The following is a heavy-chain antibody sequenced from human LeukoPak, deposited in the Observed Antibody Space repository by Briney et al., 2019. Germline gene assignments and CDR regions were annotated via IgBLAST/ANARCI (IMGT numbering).Heavy chain of an antibody. Sequence: GGSLRLSCAASGFTFSSYAMSWVRQAPGKGPEWVSAVSGSGGSTYYADSVRGRFTISRDNSKSTLYLQMNSLRAEDTAVYYCAKDPRGYYYDSSGYYVGGYFDYWGQGTLVTVSS. CDR2: VSGSGGST. D-gene: IGHD3-22*01. CDR1: GFTFSSYA. CDR3: AKDPRGYYYDSSGYYVGGYFDY. V-gene: IGHV3-23*01. J-gene: IGHJ4*02.